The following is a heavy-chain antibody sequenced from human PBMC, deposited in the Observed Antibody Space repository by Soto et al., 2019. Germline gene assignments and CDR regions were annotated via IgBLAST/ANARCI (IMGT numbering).Heavy chain of an antibody. V-gene: IGHV3-21*01. CDR3: ARDGVVVAATPDYDYDYGMDV. J-gene: IGHJ6*02. CDR2: ISSSSSYI. CDR1: GVTFSAYS. D-gene: IGHD2-15*01. Sequence: GFQRLSCAVSGVTFSAYSLNWVRQDPGTGPEWLSSISSSSSYIYYADSVKGRFTISRDNAKNSLYLQMNSLRAEDTAVYYCARDGVVVAATPDYDYDYGMDVWGQGTTVTVSS.